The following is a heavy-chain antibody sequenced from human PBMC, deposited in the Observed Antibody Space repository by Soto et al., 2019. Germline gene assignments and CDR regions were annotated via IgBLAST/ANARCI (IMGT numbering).Heavy chain of an antibody. V-gene: IGHV4-59*01. D-gene: IGHD6-6*01. J-gene: IGHJ4*02. Sequence: SETLSLTCTVSGGSISSYYWSWIRQPPGKGLEWIGYIYSSGSSNYNPSLKSRVTISVDTSKNQISLKLSSVTAADTAVYYCARSKGLSSYYFDYWGQGTLVTVSS. CDR1: GGSISSYY. CDR3: ARSKGLSSYYFDY. CDR2: IYSSGSS.